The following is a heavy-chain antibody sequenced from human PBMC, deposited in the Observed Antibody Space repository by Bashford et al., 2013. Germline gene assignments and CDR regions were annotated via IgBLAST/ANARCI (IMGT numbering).Heavy chain of an antibody. CDR3: ARGGNFRFDY. J-gene: IGHJ4*02. D-gene: IGHD1-7*01. CDR1: GFTFSSYW. Sequence: GGSLRLSCAASGFTFSSYWMHWVRQAPGKGLVCVSRIKSDGSMTNYADSVKGRFTISRDNAKSTLFLQMNSLRAEDTAVYYCARGGNFRFDYWGQGSLVTVSS. V-gene: IGHV3-74*01. CDR2: IKSDGSMT.